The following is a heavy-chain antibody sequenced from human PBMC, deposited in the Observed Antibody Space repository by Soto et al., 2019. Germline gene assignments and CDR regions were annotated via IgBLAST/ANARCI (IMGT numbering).Heavy chain of an antibody. J-gene: IGHJ6*02. D-gene: IGHD3-9*01. CDR2: VSTNGAT. CDR1: DDFISSYY. V-gene: IGHV4-4*07. CDR3: ARADYEILTGSYAMDV. Sequence: SETLSLTCTVSDDFISSYYWNWIRQPAGKGLEWIGRVSTNGATNYNPSLESRVTMSVDTSKNQFSLKLTSVTAADTAVYFCARADYEILTGSYAMDVCGQRTTVTVSS.